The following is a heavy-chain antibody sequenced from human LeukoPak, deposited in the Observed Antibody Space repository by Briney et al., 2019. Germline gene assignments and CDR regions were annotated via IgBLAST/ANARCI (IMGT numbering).Heavy chain of an antibody. CDR3: ARSRRYDYVWGSYRSPYYFDY. CDR1: GGSISSYY. D-gene: IGHD3-16*02. J-gene: IGHJ4*02. CDR2: IYTSGST. V-gene: IGHV4-4*07. Sequence: SETLSLTCTVSGGSISSYYWSWIRQPAGKGLEWIGRIYTSGSTNYNPSLKSRVTMSVDTSKNQFSLKLSSVTAADTAVYYCARSRRYDYVWGSYRSPYYFDYWGQGTLVTVSS.